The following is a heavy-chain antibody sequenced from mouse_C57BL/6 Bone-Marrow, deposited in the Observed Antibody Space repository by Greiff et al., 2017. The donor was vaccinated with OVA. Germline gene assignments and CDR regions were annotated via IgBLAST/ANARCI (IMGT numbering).Heavy chain of an antibody. CDR1: GYTFTSYW. Sequence: QVQLQQPGAELVMPGASVKLSCKASGYTFTSYWMHWVKQRPGQGLEWIGEIDPSDSYTNYNQKFKGKSTVTVDKSSSTAYMQLISLTSEDSAVYYCAGYYSNYGWYFDVWGTGTTVTVSS. CDR3: AGYYSNYGWYFDV. D-gene: IGHD2-5*01. CDR2: IDPSDSYT. J-gene: IGHJ1*03. V-gene: IGHV1-69*01.